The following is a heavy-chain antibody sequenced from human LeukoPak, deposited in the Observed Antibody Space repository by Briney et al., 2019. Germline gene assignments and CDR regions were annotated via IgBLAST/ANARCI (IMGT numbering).Heavy chain of an antibody. CDR2: ISIPTFT. V-gene: IGHV3-53*01. D-gene: IGHD6-25*01. Sequence: GGSLRLSCAASGFTIMDYSMAWVRQVPGGGLEWVSAISIPTFTLYADPVKGRFIISRDNSKNTLYLQMDNLRAEDTAVYYCVKERDRGVDAADDFDLWDQGTLVTVSS. J-gene: IGHJ4*02. CDR3: VKERDRGVDAADDFDL. CDR1: GFTIMDYS.